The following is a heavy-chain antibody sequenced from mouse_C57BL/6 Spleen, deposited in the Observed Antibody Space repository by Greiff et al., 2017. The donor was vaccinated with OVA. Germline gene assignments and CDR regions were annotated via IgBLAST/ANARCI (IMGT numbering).Heavy chain of an antibody. D-gene: IGHD1-1*01. CDR1: GYAFSSSW. Sequence: VQLVESGPELVKPGASVKISCKASGYAFSSSWMNWVKQRPGKGLEWIGRIYPGDGDTNYNGKFKGKATLTADKSSSTAYMQLSSLTSEDSAVYFCARLGYGSSYLDYWGQGTTLTVSS. J-gene: IGHJ2*01. V-gene: IGHV1-82*01. CDR2: IYPGDGDT. CDR3: ARLGYGSSYLDY.